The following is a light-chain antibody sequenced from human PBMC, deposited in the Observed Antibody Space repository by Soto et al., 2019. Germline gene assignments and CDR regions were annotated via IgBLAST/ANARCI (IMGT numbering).Light chain of an antibody. V-gene: IGKV3-11*01. Sequence: EILMTQSPATLSVSPGERATLSCRASQSVSSDLAWYQQKNGQAPRLLIYDASNRDTGIPGRFSGSGSGTDFTLTISRLDPKDFSVYYCQQRSNWPGTFGLGTKVDIK. CDR1: QSVSSD. J-gene: IGKJ1*01. CDR3: QQRSNWPGT. CDR2: DAS.